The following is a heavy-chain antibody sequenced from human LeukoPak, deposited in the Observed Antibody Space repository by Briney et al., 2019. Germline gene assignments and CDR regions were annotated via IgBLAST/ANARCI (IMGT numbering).Heavy chain of an antibody. CDR2: IYSSGST. CDR3: AKSGGYGLIDY. V-gene: IGHV4-39*01. CDR1: GACISGSGYY. J-gene: IGHJ4*02. D-gene: IGHD1-26*01. Sequence: SETLSLTCTVSGACISGSGYYWGWIRQPPGKGLEWIGSIYSSGSTYYNASLQSRVTISIETSKNQISLRLNSVTAADTAMYYCAKSGGYGLIDYWGQGTLVTVSS.